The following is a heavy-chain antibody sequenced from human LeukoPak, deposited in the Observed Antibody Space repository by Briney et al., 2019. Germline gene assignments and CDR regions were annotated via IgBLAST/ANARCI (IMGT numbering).Heavy chain of an antibody. CDR1: GGSISSYY. J-gene: IGHJ4*02. Sequence: SETLSLTCTVSGGSISSYYWSWIRQPAGKGLEWIGRIYTSGSTNYNPSLKSRVTMSVDTSKNQFSLKLSSVTAADTAVYYCARGAYYYGSGKIFDYWGQGTLVAVSS. V-gene: IGHV4-4*07. CDR3: ARGAYYYGSGKIFDY. CDR2: IYTSGST. D-gene: IGHD3-10*01.